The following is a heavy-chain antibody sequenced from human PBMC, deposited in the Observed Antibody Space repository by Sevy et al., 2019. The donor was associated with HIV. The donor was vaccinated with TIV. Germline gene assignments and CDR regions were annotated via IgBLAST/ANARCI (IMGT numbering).Heavy chain of an antibody. CDR2: MWFDGSNT. CDR3: ARDLEFYDYGDYGPAFMPDY. V-gene: IGHV3-33*01. CDR1: GFTFSTYG. Sequence: GGSLRLSCAASGFTFSTYGMHWVRQAPGKGLEWVAVMWFDGSNTYYADSVKGRFTISRDIAKNTLHLEMNSLRAEDTAVYFCARDLEFYDYGDYGPAFMPDYWGQGTLVTVSS. J-gene: IGHJ4*02. D-gene: IGHD4-17*01.